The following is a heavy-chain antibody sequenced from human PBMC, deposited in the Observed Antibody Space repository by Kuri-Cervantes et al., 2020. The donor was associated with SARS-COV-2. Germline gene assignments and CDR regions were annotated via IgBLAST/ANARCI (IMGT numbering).Heavy chain of an antibody. CDR2: IFLADSDT. Sequence: GGSLRLSCKGSGYSFITYWIGWVRQMPGKGLDWMGIIFLADSDTRYSPSFQGQVTISADKAIRTAYLQWTSLKASDTAVYYCATTSGRAARYGLDVWGQGTTVTVSS. CDR3: ATTSGRAARYGLDV. CDR1: GYSFITYW. D-gene: IGHD6-6*01. V-gene: IGHV5-51*01. J-gene: IGHJ6*02.